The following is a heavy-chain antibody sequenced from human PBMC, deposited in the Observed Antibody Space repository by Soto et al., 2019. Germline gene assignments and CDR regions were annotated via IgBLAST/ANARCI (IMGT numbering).Heavy chain of an antibody. J-gene: IGHJ6*02. D-gene: IGHD5-12*01. CDR2: ISYDGDNK. V-gene: IGHV3-30*18. CDR1: GFTFSSYG. Sequence: QVQLVESGGGVVQPGRSLRLSCAASGFTFSSYGMHWVRQAPGKGLEWVAVISYDGDNKYYADSVKGRFTISRDNSKSTLYLQMNSLRAEDTAVYYCGKDIVASIDGSYYYYGMDVWGQGTTVTVSS. CDR3: GKDIVASIDGSYYYYGMDV.